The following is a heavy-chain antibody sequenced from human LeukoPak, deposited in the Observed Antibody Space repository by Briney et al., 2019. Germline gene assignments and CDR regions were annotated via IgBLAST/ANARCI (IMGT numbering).Heavy chain of an antibody. CDR3: ATQSDFWSGYAWYFDY. J-gene: IGHJ4*02. D-gene: IGHD3-3*01. CDR1: GFTSSSYV. Sequence: GGSLRLSCVASGFTSSSYVMHWVRQATGKRLEWVSVTGTDGAINYLESVKGRFTISRDNSKNTLYLQMNSLRAEDTAVYYCATQSDFWSGYAWYFDYWGQGTLVTVSS. CDR2: TGTDGAI. V-gene: IGHV3-13*01.